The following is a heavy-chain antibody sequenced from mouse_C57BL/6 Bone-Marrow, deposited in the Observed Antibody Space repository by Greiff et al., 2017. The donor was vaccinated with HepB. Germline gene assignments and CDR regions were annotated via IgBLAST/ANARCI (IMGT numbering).Heavy chain of an antibody. CDR1: GYTFTDYY. Sequence: EVQLQQSGPVLVKPGASVKMSCKASGYTFTDYYMNWVKQSHGKSLEWIGVINPYNGGTSYNQKFKGKATLTVDKSSSTAYMELNSLTSEDSAIYYCAPYDYDGFAYWGQGTLVTVSA. V-gene: IGHV1-19*01. CDR3: APYDYDGFAY. J-gene: IGHJ3*01. D-gene: IGHD2-4*01. CDR2: INPYNGGT.